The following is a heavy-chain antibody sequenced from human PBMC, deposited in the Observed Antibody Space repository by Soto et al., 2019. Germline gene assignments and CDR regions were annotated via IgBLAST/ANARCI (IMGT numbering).Heavy chain of an antibody. D-gene: IGHD3-3*01. Sequence: WVSKAPGKGLEWVSAISGSGGRTYYADSVKGRFTLSRDNSKNPLYLPMNSPRAEDTVGDECNVAEIFVVENIQH. CDR2: ISGSGGRT. J-gene: IGHJ1*01. V-gene: IGHV3-23*01. CDR3: NVAEIFVVENIQH.